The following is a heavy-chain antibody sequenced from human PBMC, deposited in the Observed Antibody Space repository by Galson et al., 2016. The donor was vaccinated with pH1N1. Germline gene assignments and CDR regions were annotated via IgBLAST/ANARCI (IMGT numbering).Heavy chain of an antibody. Sequence: SLRLSCAASGFTFSRHGLHWVRQAPGKGLEWVAVIRYDGTKEYYADSVKSRFTISKDNSKNTLYLQMNSLRVEDTAVYYCARDIWISGYCSSISCSNLDDWGQGTLVTVSS. CDR2: IRYDGTKE. V-gene: IGHV3-33*01. D-gene: IGHD2-2*01. CDR1: GFTFSRHG. CDR3: ARDIWISGYCSSISCSNLDD. J-gene: IGHJ4*02.